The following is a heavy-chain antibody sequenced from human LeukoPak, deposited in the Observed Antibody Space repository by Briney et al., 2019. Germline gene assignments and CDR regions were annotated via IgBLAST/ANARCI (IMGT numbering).Heavy chain of an antibody. CDR1: GGSFSGYY. Sequence: PSETLSLTCAVYGGSFSGYYWSWIRQPPGKGLEWIGEINHSGSTNYNPSLKSRVTISVDTSKNQFSLKLSSVTAADTAVYYCARWGTYYDILTVPGWFDPWGQGTLVTVSS. V-gene: IGHV4-34*01. CDR2: INHSGST. J-gene: IGHJ5*02. CDR3: ARWGTYYDILTVPGWFDP. D-gene: IGHD3-9*01.